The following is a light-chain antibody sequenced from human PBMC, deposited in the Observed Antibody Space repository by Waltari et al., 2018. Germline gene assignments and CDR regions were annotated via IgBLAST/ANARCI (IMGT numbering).Light chain of an antibody. CDR1: QGIGNN. J-gene: IGKJ1*01. Sequence: DIQMTQSPSSLSASVGDTVTITCQASQGIGNNLNWYQQKPGKAPKLLIYRASSLQSGIPSLFGGSGSGTDFILTISSLQPEDFATYYCQQGYTSPRTFGQGTEVEIK. CDR2: RAS. V-gene: IGKV1-39*01. CDR3: QQGYTSPRT.